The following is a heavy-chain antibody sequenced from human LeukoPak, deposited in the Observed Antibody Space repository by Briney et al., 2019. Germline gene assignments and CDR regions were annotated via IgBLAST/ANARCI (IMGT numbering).Heavy chain of an antibody. CDR2: ISGSGGST. J-gene: IGHJ3*02. V-gene: IGHV3-23*01. D-gene: IGHD6-6*01. CDR3: AKDPKTYSSSSDAFDI. Sequence: PGGSLRLSCAASGFIFSNFAMSWVRQAPGKGLEWVSAISGSGGSTYYADSVKGRFTISRDNSKNTLYLQMNSLRAEDTAVYYCAKDPKTYSSSSDAFDIWGQGTMVTVSS. CDR1: GFIFSNFA.